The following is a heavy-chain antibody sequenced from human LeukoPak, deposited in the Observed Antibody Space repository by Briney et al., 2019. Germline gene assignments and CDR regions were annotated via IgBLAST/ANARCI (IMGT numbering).Heavy chain of an antibody. CDR2: ISTDGSTT. CDR1: GFTFSNYW. V-gene: IGHV3-74*01. Sequence: GGSLGLSCAASGFTFSNYWFHWVRQAPGKGLVWVARISTDGSTTNYADSVKGRFTISRDNAKNTLYLQMNSLRAEDTAVYHCANDMTGPVDSWGQGTLVTVSS. J-gene: IGHJ4*02. D-gene: IGHD3-9*01. CDR3: ANDMTGPVDS.